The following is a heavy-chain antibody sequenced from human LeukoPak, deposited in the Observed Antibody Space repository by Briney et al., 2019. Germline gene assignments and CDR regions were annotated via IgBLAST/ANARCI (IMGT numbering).Heavy chain of an antibody. CDR1: GFTFSSYA. J-gene: IGHJ4*02. D-gene: IGHD6-13*01. Sequence: PGGSLRLSCAASGFTFSSYAMSWVRQAPGKGLEWVSAISGSGGSTYYADSVKGRFTISRDNSKNTQYLQMNSLRAEDTAVYYCAKGIAAAGAFDYWGQGTLVTVSS. CDR3: AKGIAAAGAFDY. CDR2: ISGSGGST. V-gene: IGHV3-23*01.